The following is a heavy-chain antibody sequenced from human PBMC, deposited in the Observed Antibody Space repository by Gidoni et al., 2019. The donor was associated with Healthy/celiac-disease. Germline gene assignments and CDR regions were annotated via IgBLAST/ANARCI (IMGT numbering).Heavy chain of an antibody. Sequence: DVQLVESGGGVVLPVGSLRLPCASSGFPFDDYGLSSVGQAPGKGLEWVSGSNWNGGSTGYADSVKGRFTISRDNAKNSLYLQMNSLRDEDTALYYCARGAVGGAPHWYFDLWGRGTLVTVSS. CDR1: GFPFDDYG. CDR3: ARGAVGGAPHWYFDL. D-gene: IGHD2-21*01. CDR2: SNWNGGST. V-gene: IGHV3-20*04. J-gene: IGHJ2*01.